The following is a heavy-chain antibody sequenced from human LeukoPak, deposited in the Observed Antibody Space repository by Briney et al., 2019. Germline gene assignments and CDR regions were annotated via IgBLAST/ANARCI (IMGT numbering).Heavy chain of an antibody. D-gene: IGHD3-22*01. CDR2: INSDGSST. Sequence: GGSLRLSCAASGFTFSSYWMHWVRQAPGKGLVWVSRINSDGSSTSYADSVKGRFTISRDNAKNTLYLQMNSLRAEDTAVYYCARDGINYYASSGYYLGSAGDWFDPWGQGTLVTVSS. V-gene: IGHV3-74*01. J-gene: IGHJ5*02. CDR3: ARDGINYYASSGYYLGSAGDWFDP. CDR1: GFTFSSYW.